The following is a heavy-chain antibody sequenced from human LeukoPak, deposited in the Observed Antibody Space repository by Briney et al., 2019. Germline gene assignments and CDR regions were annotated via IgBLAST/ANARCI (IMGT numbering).Heavy chain of an antibody. J-gene: IGHJ6*03. V-gene: IGHV4-59*08. CDR1: GGSINSDY. Sequence: SETLSLTCTVSGGSINSDYWSWIRQPPGKGLEWIGYIYYTGGTNYNPSLKSRVTISLDTSKNQFSLNLRSVTAADTAVYYCARRSNYMDVWGKGTTVTVSS. D-gene: IGHD4-11*01. CDR2: IYYTGGT. CDR3: ARRSNYMDV.